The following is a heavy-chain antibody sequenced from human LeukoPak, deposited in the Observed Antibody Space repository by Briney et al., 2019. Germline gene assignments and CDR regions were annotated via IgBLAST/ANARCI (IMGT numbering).Heavy chain of an antibody. D-gene: IGHD6-13*01. Sequence: GGSLRLSCAASGFTFSSYGMHWVRQAPGKGLEWVAVISYDGSNKYYADSVKGRFTISRDNSKNTLYLQMNSLRAEDTAVYYCARDRSSWSDYWGQGTLVTVSS. CDR1: GFTFSSYG. CDR3: ARDRSSWSDY. V-gene: IGHV3-30*03. J-gene: IGHJ4*02. CDR2: ISYDGSNK.